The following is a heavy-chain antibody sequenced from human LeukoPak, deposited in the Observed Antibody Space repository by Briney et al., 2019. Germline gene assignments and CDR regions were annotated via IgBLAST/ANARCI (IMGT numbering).Heavy chain of an antibody. CDR3: AKGGPVRYYYFDY. CDR1: GFTFSSYA. D-gene: IGHD4-17*01. V-gene: IGHV3-23*01. Sequence: GGYLRLSCAASGFTFSSYAMSWVRQAPGKGLEWISAISGSGGSTYYADSVKGRFTISRDNSKNTLYLQMNSLRAEDTAVYYCAKGGPVRYYYFDYWGQGTLVTVSS. J-gene: IGHJ4*02. CDR2: ISGSGGST.